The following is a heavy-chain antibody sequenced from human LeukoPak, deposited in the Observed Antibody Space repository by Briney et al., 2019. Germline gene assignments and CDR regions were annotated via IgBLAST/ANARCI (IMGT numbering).Heavy chain of an antibody. CDR2: IRSSGGII. V-gene: IGHV3-11*04. Sequence: GGSLRLSCAASGFIFSDYYMNWIRQAPGKGLEWVSYIRSSGGIIYYADSVKGRFTISRDNAKNSLFLQMNSLRADDTAVCYCARADRNYYMDVWGKGTTVTVSS. CDR1: GFIFSDYY. CDR3: ARADRNYYMDV. J-gene: IGHJ6*03.